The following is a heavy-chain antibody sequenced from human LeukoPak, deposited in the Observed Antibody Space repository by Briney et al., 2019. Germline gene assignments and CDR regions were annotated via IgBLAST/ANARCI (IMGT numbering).Heavy chain of an antibody. CDR1: GFTFNSYA. CDR3: AKTRGYSGYDSFDY. V-gene: IGHV3-23*01. Sequence: GGSLRLSCAASGFTFNSYAMSWVRQAPGKGLEWVSLVSGGGGSTDYADSVKGRFTISRDNSKNTLYLQMNSMRAGDTAVYYCAKTRGYSGYDSFDYWGQGTLVTVSS. J-gene: IGHJ4*02. CDR2: VSGGGGST. D-gene: IGHD5-12*01.